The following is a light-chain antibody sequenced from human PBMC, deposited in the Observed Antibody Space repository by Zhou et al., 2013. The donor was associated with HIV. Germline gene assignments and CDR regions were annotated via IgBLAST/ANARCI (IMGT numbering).Light chain of an antibody. CDR3: QQSYSTPRT. J-gene: IGKJ1*01. V-gene: IGKV1-39*01. CDR2: AAS. Sequence: DIQMTQSPSTLSASVGDRVTITCRASQSISSWLAWYQQKPGQAPKLLIYAASTLQSGVPSRFSGSGSGTDFTLTITTLQPEDFATYYCQQSYSTPRTFGQRTRVEXK. CDR1: QSISSW.